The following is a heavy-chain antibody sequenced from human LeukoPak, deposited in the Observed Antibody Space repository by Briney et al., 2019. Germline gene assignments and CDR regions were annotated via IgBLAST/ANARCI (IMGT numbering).Heavy chain of an antibody. V-gene: IGHV4-31*03. D-gene: IGHD3-22*01. CDR2: IYYSGST. Sequence: PSETLSLTCTVSGGSISSGGYYWSWIRQHPGKGLEWIGYIYYSGSTYYNPSLKSRVTISVDTSKNKFSLKLSSLTAADTAVYYCARVKDYYDSSGYYLDYWGQGTLVTVSS. CDR1: GGSISSGGYY. J-gene: IGHJ4*02. CDR3: ARVKDYYDSSGYYLDY.